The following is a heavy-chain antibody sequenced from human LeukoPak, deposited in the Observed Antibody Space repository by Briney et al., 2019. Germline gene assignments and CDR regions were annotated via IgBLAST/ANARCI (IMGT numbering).Heavy chain of an antibody. V-gene: IGHV3-7*01. CDR3: ARDVSVSGMDV. D-gene: IGHD5/OR15-5a*01. CDR1: GFTFTDYW. CDR2: IKRDGSEK. J-gene: IGHJ6*02. Sequence: PGGSLRLSSAASGFTFTDYWMSWVRQAPGKGLEWVANIKRDGSEKYYVDSVKGRFTISRDNPKKSVYLQMNSLRAEDTAIYYCARDVSVSGMDVWGQGTTVIVSS.